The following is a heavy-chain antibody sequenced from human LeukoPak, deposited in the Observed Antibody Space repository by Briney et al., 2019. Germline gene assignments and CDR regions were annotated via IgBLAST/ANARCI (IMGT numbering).Heavy chain of an antibody. V-gene: IGHV4-4*07. Sequence: SETLSLTCTVSGGSISSYYWSWIRQPAGKGLESIGHISTSGSTYYNPSLRSRVTISVDTSKNQFSLKLSSVTAADTAVYYCARESYYDSGGYYFFDYWGQGTLVTVSS. CDR3: ARESYYDSGGYYFFDY. CDR2: ISTSGST. D-gene: IGHD3-22*01. CDR1: GGSISSYY. J-gene: IGHJ4*02.